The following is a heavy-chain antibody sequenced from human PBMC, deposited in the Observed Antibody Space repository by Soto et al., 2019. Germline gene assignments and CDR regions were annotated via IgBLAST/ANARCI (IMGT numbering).Heavy chain of an antibody. CDR3: AKKSCSSPGCPYGMDV. V-gene: IGHV3-23*01. D-gene: IGHD2-2*01. CDR2: ISFTGDSR. CDR1: GFNFNAYV. Sequence: GGSLRLSCAASGFNFNAYVMNWVRQAPGKGLEWVSIISFTGDSRYYADSVKDRFTISRDNSQNTLYLQMNSLRAEDTAVYYCAKKSCSSPGCPYGMDVWSQGTTVTVSS. J-gene: IGHJ6*02.